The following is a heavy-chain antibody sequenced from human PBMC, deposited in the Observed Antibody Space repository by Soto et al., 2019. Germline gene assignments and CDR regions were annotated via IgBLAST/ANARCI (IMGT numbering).Heavy chain of an antibody. CDR3: AKEKTAYGGLAYY. V-gene: IGHV1-69*01. D-gene: IGHD4-17*01. Sequence: QVQLVQSGAEVKRPGSSVKVSCKVSGGDFNKYVITWVRQAPGQGLEWMGGIIPFYGSTNYAQKFQGRLTLPADGSTTTAYMELSSLMSGDTAVYYCAKEKTAYGGLAYYWGQGTLVTVSS. CDR2: IIPFYGST. J-gene: IGHJ4*02. CDR1: GGDFNKYV.